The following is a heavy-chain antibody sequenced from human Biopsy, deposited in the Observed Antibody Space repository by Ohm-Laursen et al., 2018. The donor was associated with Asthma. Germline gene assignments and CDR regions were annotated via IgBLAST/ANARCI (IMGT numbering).Heavy chain of an antibody. J-gene: IGHJ5*02. CDR2: VHSSGST. CDR3: ARATSTWSQSGPHFFDH. Sequence: SQTLSLTCTVSGGSISSGAYYWSWVRQFPGKGLEWIGYVHSSGSTRFNPSLKSRVTVSVDTSVDQVSLKLSSVSAADTAIYYCARATSTWSQSGPHFFDHWGPGTLVTVSS. D-gene: IGHD6-13*01. V-gene: IGHV4-61*08. CDR1: GGSISSGAYY.